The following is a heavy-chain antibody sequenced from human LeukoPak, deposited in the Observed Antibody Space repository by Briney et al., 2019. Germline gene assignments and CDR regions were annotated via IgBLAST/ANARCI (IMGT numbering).Heavy chain of an antibody. CDR1: GFTFSSYS. CDR3: ARASISDAFDI. V-gene: IGHV3-48*01. J-gene: IGHJ3*02. Sequence: GGSLRLSCAASGFTFSSYSMNWVRQAPGKGLKWVSYISSSSSTIYYADSVKGRFTTSRDNAKNSLYLQMNSLRAEDTAVYYCARASISDAFDIWGQGTMVTVSS. CDR2: ISSSSSTI. D-gene: IGHD3-3*01.